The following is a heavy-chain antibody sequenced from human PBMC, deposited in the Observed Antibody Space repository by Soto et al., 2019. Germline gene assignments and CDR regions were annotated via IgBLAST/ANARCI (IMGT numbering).Heavy chain of an antibody. CDR2: IYYTDTT. V-gene: IGHV4-30-4*01. CDR1: GVSVTNGDYY. J-gene: IGHJ5*02. Sequence: PSETLSLTCAVSGVSVTNGDYYGTWMRQSPGKGLEWIGNIYYTDTTNYNPSLNSRLSISIDTSRNQFSLQLTSVTAADTAIYYCARQRRGGYWFDPWGQGTLVTVSS. CDR3: ARQRRGGYWFDP.